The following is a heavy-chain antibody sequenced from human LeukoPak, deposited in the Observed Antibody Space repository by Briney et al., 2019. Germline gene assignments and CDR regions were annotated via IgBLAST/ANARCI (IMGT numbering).Heavy chain of an antibody. Sequence: SESLSLTCTVSGASISSYCWSCVRHPPGKGMEWLGYIYNSGSTNYTPFLKRRVTISVDTSKNQFSLNLNSVTAADTAVYYCARESQDTIYGFDPWGQGTLVTVSS. CDR3: ARESQDTIYGFDP. CDR2: IYNSGST. J-gene: IGHJ5*02. CDR1: GASISSYC. D-gene: IGHD3-3*01. V-gene: IGHV4-59*01.